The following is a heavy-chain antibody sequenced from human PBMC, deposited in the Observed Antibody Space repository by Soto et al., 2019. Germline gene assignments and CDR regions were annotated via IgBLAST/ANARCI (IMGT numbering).Heavy chain of an antibody. Sequence: QLQLQESGPGLVKPSETLSLTCTVSGGSISSSSYYWGWIRQPPGKGLEWIGSIYYSGSTYYNPSLKGRVTKPVDPSNNQFSLKLSSVTAADTAVYYCASPPPYYYDSSGSTKDWFDPWGQGTLVTVSS. CDR2: IYYSGST. V-gene: IGHV4-39*01. CDR1: GGSISSSSYY. CDR3: ASPPPYYYDSSGSTKDWFDP. D-gene: IGHD3-22*01. J-gene: IGHJ5*02.